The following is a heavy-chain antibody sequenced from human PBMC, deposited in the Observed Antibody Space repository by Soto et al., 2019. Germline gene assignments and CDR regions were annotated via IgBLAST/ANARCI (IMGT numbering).Heavy chain of an antibody. D-gene: IGHD6-13*01. V-gene: IGHV1-69*13. CDR1: GGTFSSYA. Sequence: SVKVSCKASGGTFSSYAISWVRQAPGQGPEWMGGIIPIFGTANYAQKFQGRVTITADESTSTAYMELSSLRSEDTAVYYCALQSWYRGHYGMDVWGQGTKVTVYS. J-gene: IGHJ6*02. CDR2: IIPIFGTA. CDR3: ALQSWYRGHYGMDV.